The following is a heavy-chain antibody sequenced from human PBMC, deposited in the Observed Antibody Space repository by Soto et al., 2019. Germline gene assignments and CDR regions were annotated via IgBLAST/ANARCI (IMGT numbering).Heavy chain of an antibody. CDR2: IWYDGSNK. Sequence: QVQLVESGGGVVRPGRSLRLSCAASGFILSGYVMHWVRQAPGKGLEGVAVIWYDGSNKYYVDSVKGRFTTSRDNSKNTLYLQMNSLRADDTAVYYCARASGGMDVW. CDR3: ARASGGMDV. CDR1: GFILSGYV. D-gene: IGHD3-10*01. J-gene: IGHJ6*01. V-gene: IGHV3-33*01.